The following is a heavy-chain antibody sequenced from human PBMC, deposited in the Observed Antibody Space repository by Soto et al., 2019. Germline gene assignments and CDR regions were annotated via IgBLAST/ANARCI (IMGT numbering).Heavy chain of an antibody. J-gene: IGHJ6*02. CDR3: GREAMRDAWSHGLDV. Sequence: QVQLQESGPGLVKPSQTLSLTCTVSGRSTRSADYCWSWVRQPPGNGLEWVGSNYFSELTYHNPAPQRRITVSVDPPSRESALKLGSVTGADTAVYYCGREAMRDAWSHGLDVWGQGSTFIVAS. CDR1: GRSTRSADYC. V-gene: IGHV4-30-4*01. D-gene: IGHD2-2*01. CDR2: NYFSELT.